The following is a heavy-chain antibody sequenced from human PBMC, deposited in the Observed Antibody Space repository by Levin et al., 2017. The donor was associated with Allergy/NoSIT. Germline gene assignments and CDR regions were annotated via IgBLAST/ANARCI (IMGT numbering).Heavy chain of an antibody. J-gene: IGHJ6*03. Sequence: PQASVKVSCKASGYTFINYYMHWVRQAPGQGLEWMGIINPNDTGTGFAQQFQDRVTVTRDTSTATVYMEMNSLRSEDTAVYYCARSPSRGKHYFYYLDVWGKGTTVTVSS. D-gene: IGHD3-10*01. CDR2: INPNDTGT. CDR1: GYTFINYY. V-gene: IGHV1-46*01. CDR3: ARSPSRGKHYFYYLDV.